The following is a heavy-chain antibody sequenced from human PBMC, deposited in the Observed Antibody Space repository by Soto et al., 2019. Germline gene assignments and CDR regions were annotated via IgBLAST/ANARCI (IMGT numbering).Heavy chain of an antibody. CDR1: GYTFTTYA. CDR3: ARDPQYSTSSQVFDS. D-gene: IGHD6-6*01. Sequence: QVQLVQSGAEVKKPGASVKVSCKASGYTFTTYAISWVRQAPGQGLEWMGRISTYNGNTKYAQKLQGRVTMTTDTSTSTAYMELRRLRSDDTAVYYWARDPQYSTSSQVFDSWGQGTLVTVSS. V-gene: IGHV1-18*01. CDR2: ISTYNGNT. J-gene: IGHJ4*02.